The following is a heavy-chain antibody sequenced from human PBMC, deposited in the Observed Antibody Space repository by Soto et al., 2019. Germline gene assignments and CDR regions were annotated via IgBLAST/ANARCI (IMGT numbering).Heavy chain of an antibody. J-gene: IGHJ5*02. CDR1: GYTFTSYG. CDR3: ARVVPGAEAWFGP. CDR2: ISAYNGNT. V-gene: IGHV1-18*01. D-gene: IGHD2-2*01. Sequence: GASVKVSCKASGYTFTSYGISWVRQAPGQGLEWMGWISAYNGNTNYAQKLQGRVSMTTDTSTTTAYMELRSLRSDDTAVYYCARVVPGAEAWFGPWGQGTLVTVSS.